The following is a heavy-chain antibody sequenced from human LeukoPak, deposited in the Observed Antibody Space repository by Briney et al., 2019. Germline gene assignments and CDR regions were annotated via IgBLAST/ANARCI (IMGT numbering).Heavy chain of an antibody. V-gene: IGHV3-48*03. CDR3: ARATHYYDSSGYYPLENYYFDC. D-gene: IGHD3-22*01. Sequence: GGSLRLSCAASGFSFSSSEMNWVRQAPGKGLEWVSHISSGGTTIYYADSVKGRFTISRDNAKNSLYLQMNSLRAEDTAVYYCARATHYYDSSGYYPLENYYFDCWGQGTLVTVSS. J-gene: IGHJ4*02. CDR1: GFSFSSSE. CDR2: ISSGGTTI.